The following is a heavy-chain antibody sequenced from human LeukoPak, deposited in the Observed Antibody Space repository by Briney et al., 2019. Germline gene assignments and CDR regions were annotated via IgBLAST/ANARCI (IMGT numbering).Heavy chain of an antibody. V-gene: IGHV1-46*01. Sequence: ASVKVSCKASGYTFTRYYLHWVRQAPGQGLEWMGIITPSGGSTTYAQKFQGRVTMTRDTSTSTVYMELRSLRSEDTAVFYCARGNGALDAFDFWGQGTMVIV. D-gene: IGHD1-1*01. CDR3: ARGNGALDAFDF. CDR1: GYTFTRYY. CDR2: ITPSGGST. J-gene: IGHJ3*01.